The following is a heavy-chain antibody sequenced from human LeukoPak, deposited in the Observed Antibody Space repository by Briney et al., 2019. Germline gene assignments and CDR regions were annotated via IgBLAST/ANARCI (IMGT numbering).Heavy chain of an antibody. Sequence: ASVKVSCKASGYTFTSYYMHWVRQAPGQGLEWMGIINPSGGRTNYAPKFQGRVTMTRDTATGTVYMELSSLRSEDTAVYYCVRDGEVIIKPAASFPHDAFDIWGQGTMVIVSS. V-gene: IGHV1-46*01. CDR3: VRDGEVIIKPAASFPHDAFDI. J-gene: IGHJ3*02. CDR1: GYTFTSYY. D-gene: IGHD3-10*01. CDR2: INPSGGRT.